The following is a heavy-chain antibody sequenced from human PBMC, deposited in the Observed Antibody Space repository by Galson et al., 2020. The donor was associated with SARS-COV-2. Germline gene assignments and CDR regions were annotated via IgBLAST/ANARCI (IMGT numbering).Heavy chain of an antibody. CDR1: GGSISSGDYY. CDR3: ARDVFGLLSRGYYYYYCMDV. D-gene: IGHD3-10*01. Sequence: EPSETLSLTCTVSGGSISSGDYYWSWIRQPPGKGLEWIGYIYYSGSTYYNPSLKSRVTISVDTSKNQFSLKLSSVTAADTAVYYCARDVFGLLSRGYYYYYCMDVWGQGTTVTVSS. CDR2: IYYSGST. J-gene: IGHJ6*02. V-gene: IGHV4-30-4*01.